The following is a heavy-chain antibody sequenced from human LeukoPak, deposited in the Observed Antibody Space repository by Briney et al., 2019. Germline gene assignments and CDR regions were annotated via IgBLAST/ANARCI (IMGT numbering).Heavy chain of an antibody. CDR2: ILSDGSKE. CDR3: ARDRGLLPDY. J-gene: IGHJ4*02. CDR1: GFTFSSYG. V-gene: IGHV3-33*01. D-gene: IGHD2-15*01. Sequence: GGSLRLSCAASGFTFSSYGMHWVRQAPGKGLEWVAVILSDGSKEFYTDSVKGRFTISRDNSKNTLYLQMNSLRAEDTAVYYCARDRGLLPDYWGQGTLVTVSS.